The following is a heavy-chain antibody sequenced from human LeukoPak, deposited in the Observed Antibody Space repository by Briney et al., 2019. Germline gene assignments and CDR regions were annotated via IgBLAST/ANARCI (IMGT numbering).Heavy chain of an antibody. CDR2: IKQDGSEK. J-gene: IGHJ6*03. CDR3: ARDPGYYDSSGSYYYYMDV. Sequence: GGSLRLSCAASGFTFSSYWMSWVRQAPGKGLEWVANIKQDGSEKYYVDSVKGRFTTSRDNAKNSLYLQMNSLRAEDTAVYYCARDPGYYDSSGSYYYYMDVWGKGTTVTVSS. CDR1: GFTFSSYW. V-gene: IGHV3-7*01. D-gene: IGHD3-22*01.